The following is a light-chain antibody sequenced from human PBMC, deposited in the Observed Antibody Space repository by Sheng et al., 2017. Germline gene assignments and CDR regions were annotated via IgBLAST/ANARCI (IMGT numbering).Light chain of an antibody. CDR3: QQSYSTPLT. Sequence: DIQMTQSPSTLSAFVGDRVTITCRASQSVSTWLAWYQQKPGKAPKILIYKASSLESGVPSRFSGSGSGTEFTLTISSLQPDDSATYYCQQSYSTPLTFGGGTKVEIK. J-gene: IGKJ4*01. CDR1: QSVSTW. V-gene: IGKV1-5*03. CDR2: KAS.